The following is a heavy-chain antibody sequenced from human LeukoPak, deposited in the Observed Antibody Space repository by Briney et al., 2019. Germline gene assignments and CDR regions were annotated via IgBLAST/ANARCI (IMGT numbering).Heavy chain of an antibody. CDR3: ARSPYSNYNYYYYMDV. V-gene: IGHV1-18*01. Sequence: VASVKVSCKASGYTFTSYGISWVRQAPGQGLEWMGWISAYNGNTNYAQKFQGRVTITTDESTSTAYMELSSLRSEDTAVYYCARSPYSNYNYYYYMDVWGKGTTVTVSS. CDR1: GYTFTSYG. CDR2: ISAYNGNT. J-gene: IGHJ6*03. D-gene: IGHD4-11*01.